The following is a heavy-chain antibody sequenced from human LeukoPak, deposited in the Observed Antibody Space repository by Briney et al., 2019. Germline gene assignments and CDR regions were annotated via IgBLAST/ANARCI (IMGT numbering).Heavy chain of an antibody. CDR3: ARTTMVRGTYYMDV. J-gene: IGHJ6*03. Sequence: SETLSLTCTVSGYSISSGYYWGWIRQPPGKGLEWIGSIYYSGSTYYNPSLKSRVTISVDTSKNQFSLQLSSVTAADTAVYYCARTTMVRGTYYMDVWGKGTTVTISS. V-gene: IGHV4-38-2*02. D-gene: IGHD3-10*01. CDR2: IYYSGST. CDR1: GYSISSGYY.